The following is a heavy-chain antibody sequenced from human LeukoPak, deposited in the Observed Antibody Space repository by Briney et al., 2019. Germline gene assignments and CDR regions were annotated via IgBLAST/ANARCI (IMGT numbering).Heavy chain of an antibody. CDR1: GGSINSGGYY. J-gene: IGHJ4*02. CDR3: ARDDEVLHYFDC. CDR2: IYTSGTT. Sequence: PSQTLSLTCTVSGGSINSGGYYWNWIRQPAGKGLEWIGRIYTSGTTNYNSSLEGRVTMSIDTSSNQFSLNLNSVTAADTAVYYCARDDEVLHYFDCWGQGTLVTVSS. D-gene: IGHD3-10*01. V-gene: IGHV4-61*02.